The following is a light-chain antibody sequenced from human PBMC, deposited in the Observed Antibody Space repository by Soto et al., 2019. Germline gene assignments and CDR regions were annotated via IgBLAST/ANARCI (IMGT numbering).Light chain of an antibody. V-gene: IGKV3-11*01. J-gene: IGKJ5*01. CDR1: QSVSNY. Sequence: EIVLTQSPATLSLPPGERATLPCRASQSVSNYLAWYQQKPGQAPRLLIYDASNRATGIPARFSGSGSGTDFTLTISSLEPEDFAVYHCQQRSNWITFGQGTRLEIK. CDR2: DAS. CDR3: QQRSNWIT.